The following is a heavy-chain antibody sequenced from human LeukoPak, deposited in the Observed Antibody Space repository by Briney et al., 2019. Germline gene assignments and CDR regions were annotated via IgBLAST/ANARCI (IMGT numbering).Heavy chain of an antibody. D-gene: IGHD1-1*01. V-gene: IGHV3-21*01. Sequence: GGSLRLSCAASGFTFSSYSMNWVRQAPGKGLEWVSSISSSSSYTYYADSVKGRFTISRDNAKNSLYLQMNSLRAEDTAVYYCARDQSGTGQDWFDPWGQGTLVTVSS. J-gene: IGHJ5*02. CDR1: GFTFSSYS. CDR2: ISSSSSYT. CDR3: ARDQSGTGQDWFDP.